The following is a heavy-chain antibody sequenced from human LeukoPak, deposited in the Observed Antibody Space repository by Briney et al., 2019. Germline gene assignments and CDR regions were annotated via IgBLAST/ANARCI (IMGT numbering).Heavy chain of an antibody. CDR1: GFTFTSYS. CDR2: ISSHGNYI. Sequence: GGSLRLSCAGSGFTFTSYSLNWVRQAPGKGLELVSCISSHGNYIYYADSVKGRFTVSGDDATNSVFLQMNSLRAEDTGIYYCARDGQWDLTYYLDYWGQGILVTVSS. D-gene: IGHD1-26*01. J-gene: IGHJ4*02. CDR3: ARDGQWDLTYYLDY. V-gene: IGHV3-21*01.